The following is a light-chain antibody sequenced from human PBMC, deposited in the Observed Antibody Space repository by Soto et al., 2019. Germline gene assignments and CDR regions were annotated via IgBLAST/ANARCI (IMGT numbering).Light chain of an antibody. V-gene: IGLV1-51*01. CDR3: GSWDSSLSAYV. Sequence: QSVVTQPPSASGSPGQSVTISCTGTKNDVGFYDFVSWYQHHPGKAPRLIIYDDNKRPSGIPDRFSGSKSGTSATLGITGFQTGDEADYYCGSWDSSLSAYVFGTGTKVTVL. CDR2: DDN. J-gene: IGLJ1*01. CDR1: KNDVGFYDF.